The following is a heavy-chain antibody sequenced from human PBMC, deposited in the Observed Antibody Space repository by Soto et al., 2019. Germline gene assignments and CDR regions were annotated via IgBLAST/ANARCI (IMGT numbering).Heavy chain of an antibody. Sequence: PSETLSLTCTVSGGSISSSSYYRGWIRQPPGKGLEWIGSIYYSGSTYYNPSLKSRVTISVDTSKNQFSLKLSSVTAADTAVYYCASMDSYYYGMDVWGQGTTVT. CDR1: GGSISSSSYY. CDR3: ASMDSYYYGMDV. V-gene: IGHV4-39*01. CDR2: IYYSGST. J-gene: IGHJ6*02.